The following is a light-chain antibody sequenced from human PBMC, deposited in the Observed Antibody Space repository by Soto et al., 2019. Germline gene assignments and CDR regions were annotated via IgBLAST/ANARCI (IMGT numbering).Light chain of an antibody. J-gene: IGKJ5*01. CDR3: QQYGSSPSIT. CDR1: LSISSTY. CDR2: GAS. V-gene: IGKV3-20*01. Sequence: EIVLTQSPGTLYLSPGERATLSCRASLSISSTYLAWYQQKPGQAPRLLIYGASSRATGIPDRFSGSGSGTDFTLTISRLEPEDFAVYYCQQYGSSPSITFGQGTLLE.